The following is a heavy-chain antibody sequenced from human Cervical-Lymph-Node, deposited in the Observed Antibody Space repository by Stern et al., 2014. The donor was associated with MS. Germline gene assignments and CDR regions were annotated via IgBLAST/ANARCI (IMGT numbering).Heavy chain of an antibody. Sequence: VQLVESVGGVVQPGRSLRLSCAASGFTFSSYGMHWVRQAPGKGLEWVAVIWYDGSNKYYADSVKGRFTISRDNSKNTLYLQMNSLRAEDTAVYYCAREAVVVTAHFDYCGQGTLVTVSS. J-gene: IGHJ4*02. CDR1: GFTFSSYG. V-gene: IGHV3-33*01. CDR2: IWYDGSNK. CDR3: AREAVVVTAHFDY. D-gene: IGHD2-21*02.